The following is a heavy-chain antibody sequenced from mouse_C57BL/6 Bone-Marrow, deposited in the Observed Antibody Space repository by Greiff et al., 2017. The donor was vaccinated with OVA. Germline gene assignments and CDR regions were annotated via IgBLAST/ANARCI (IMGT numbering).Heavy chain of an antibody. Sequence: EVQGVESGGDLVKPGGSLKLSCAASGFTFSSYGMSWVRQTPDKRLEWVATISSGGSYTYYPDSVKGRFTISRDNAKNTLYLQMSSLKSEDTAMYYCARQGDYDFDYWGQGTTLTVSS. V-gene: IGHV5-6*01. CDR1: GFTFSSYG. D-gene: IGHD2-4*01. CDR3: ARQGDYDFDY. J-gene: IGHJ2*01. CDR2: ISSGGSYT.